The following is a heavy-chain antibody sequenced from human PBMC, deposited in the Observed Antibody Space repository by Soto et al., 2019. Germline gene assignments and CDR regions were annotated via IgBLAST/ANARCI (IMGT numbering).Heavy chain of an antibody. V-gene: IGHV4-30-2*02. Sequence: ASETLSLTCAVSGGSISSGGYSWSWIRQPPGKGLEWIGYIYHSGSTYYTPSLKSRVTISVDRSKNQFSLKLSSVTAADTAVYYCARRYGSAFDIWGHGTMVTVSS. CDR2: IYHSGST. CDR3: ARRYGSAFDI. J-gene: IGHJ3*02. D-gene: IGHD4-17*01. CDR1: GGSISSGGYS.